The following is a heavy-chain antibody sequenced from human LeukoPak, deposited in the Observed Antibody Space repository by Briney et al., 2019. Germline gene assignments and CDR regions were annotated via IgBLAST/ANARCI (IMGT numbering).Heavy chain of an antibody. Sequence: ASVKVSCKASGGTFSSYAISWVRQAPGQGLEWMGGIIPIFGTANYAQKFQGRVTITADESTSTAYMELSSLRSEDTAVYYCARDLGERSGFDYWGQGTLVTVSS. V-gene: IGHV1-69*01. CDR2: IIPIFGTA. D-gene: IGHD3-16*01. CDR3: ARDLGERSGFDY. CDR1: GGTFSSYA. J-gene: IGHJ4*02.